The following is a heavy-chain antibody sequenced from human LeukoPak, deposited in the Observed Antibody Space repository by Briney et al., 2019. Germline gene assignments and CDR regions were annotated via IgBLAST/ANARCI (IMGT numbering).Heavy chain of an antibody. CDR3: ARDAGNSGYGCDL. CDR2: INSDGSAT. V-gene: IGHV3-74*01. J-gene: IGHJ5*02. CDR1: GFSFTNYW. D-gene: IGHD5-12*01. Sequence: PGGSLRLSCAASGFSFTNYWMHWVRQAPGKGLVWVSHINSDGSATRYADSVKGRFTISKDNARNSLYLQMNDLRGEDTAIYYCARDAGNSGYGCDLWGQGTLVTVSS.